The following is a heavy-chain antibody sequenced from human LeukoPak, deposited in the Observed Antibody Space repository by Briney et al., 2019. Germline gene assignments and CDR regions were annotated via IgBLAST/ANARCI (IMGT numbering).Heavy chain of an antibody. CDR2: ISGSGGST. D-gene: IGHD3-10*01. J-gene: IGHJ5*02. CDR1: GFTFSSYA. V-gene: IGHV3-23*01. CDR3: AKTPLLWFGEFSGWFDP. Sequence: GGSLRLSCAASGFTFSSYAMSWVRQAPGMGLEGVSAISGSGGSTYYADSVKGRFTISRDNSKNTLYLQMNSLRAEDTAVYYCAKTPLLWFGEFSGWFDPWGQGTLVTVSS.